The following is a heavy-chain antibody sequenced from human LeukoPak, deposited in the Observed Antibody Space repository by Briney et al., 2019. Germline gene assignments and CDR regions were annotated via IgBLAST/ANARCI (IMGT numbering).Heavy chain of an antibody. D-gene: IGHD1-26*01. V-gene: IGHV3-30*18. CDR2: ISYDGSNK. CDR1: GFTFSSYE. J-gene: IGHJ5*02. Sequence: GGSLRLSCAASGFTFSSYEMNWVRQAPGKGLEWVAVISYDGSNKYYADSVKGRFTISRDNSKNTLYLQMNSLRAEDTAIYYCAKKYSTGLDPWGQGTLVTVSS. CDR3: AKKYSTGLDP.